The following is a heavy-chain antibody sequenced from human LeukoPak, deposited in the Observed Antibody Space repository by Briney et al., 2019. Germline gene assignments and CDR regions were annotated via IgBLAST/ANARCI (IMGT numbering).Heavy chain of an antibody. CDR3: ARGVYIAAAQYGY. J-gene: IGHJ4*02. Sequence: SETLSLTCTVSGGAISNYYWSWIRQSPGKGLEWIGYIFYSGSTNYNPSLKSRVTISVDTSKNQFSLKLSSVTAADTAVYYCARGVYIAAAQYGYWGQGTLVTVSS. V-gene: IGHV4-59*01. CDR1: GGAISNYY. D-gene: IGHD6-13*01. CDR2: IFYSGST.